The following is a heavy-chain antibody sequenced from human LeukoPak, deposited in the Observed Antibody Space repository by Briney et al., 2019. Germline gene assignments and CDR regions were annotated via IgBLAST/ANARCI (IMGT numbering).Heavy chain of an antibody. J-gene: IGHJ4*02. V-gene: IGHV4-59*08. CDR3: ARAGVVVVAATTLFDY. CDR1: GGSISSYH. D-gene: IGHD2-15*01. CDR2: IYYSGST. Sequence: SETLSLTCTVSGGSISSYHWSWIRQPAGKGLEWIGYIYYSGSTNYNPSLKSRVTISVDTSKNQFSLKLSSVTAADTAVYYCARAGVVVVAATTLFDYWGQGTLVTVSS.